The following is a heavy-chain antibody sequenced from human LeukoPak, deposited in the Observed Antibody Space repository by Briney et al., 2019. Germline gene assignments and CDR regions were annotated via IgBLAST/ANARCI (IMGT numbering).Heavy chain of an antibody. J-gene: IGHJ6*03. Sequence: SETLSLTCAVYGGSFSDYSWSWIRQPPGKGLEWIGEINPSGGTNHNPSLVRRVSMSEDTSKNQISLRVRAVPAAETAVYYCARVGYRYSINDWSRTGLGAYPTKYYYYMDVWGKGTTVTVSS. D-gene: IGHD5-18*01. CDR3: ARVGYRYSINDWSRTGLGAYPTKYYYYMDV. CDR2: INPSGGT. V-gene: IGHV4-34*01. CDR1: GGSFSDYS.